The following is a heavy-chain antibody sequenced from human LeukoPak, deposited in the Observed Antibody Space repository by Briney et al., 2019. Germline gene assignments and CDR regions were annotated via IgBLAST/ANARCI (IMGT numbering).Heavy chain of an antibody. CDR3: AKDIGDYGGKREDAFDI. V-gene: IGHV3-43*02. CDR1: GFTFDDYA. D-gene: IGHD4-23*01. J-gene: IGHJ3*02. Sequence: PGGSLRLSCAASGFTFDDYAMHWVRQAPGKGLEWVSLISGGGGSTYYADSVKGRFTISRDNSKNSLYLQMNSLRTEDTALYYCAKDIGDYGGKREDAFDIWGQGTMVTVSS. CDR2: ISGGGGST.